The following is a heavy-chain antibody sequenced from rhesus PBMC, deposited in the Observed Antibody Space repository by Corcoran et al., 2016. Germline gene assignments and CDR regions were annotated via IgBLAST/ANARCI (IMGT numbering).Heavy chain of an antibody. D-gene: IGHD2-33*01. CDR3: ARTHCSDSGCSIDY. Sequence: QVTLTESGPALVKPTQTLTLTCTFSGFSLSTSGMGVGWIRQPSRTTLEWLALIYWDDDKRYSKTLKSRRTISKDTSKNQVVLTMTNMDPVDTATYYCARTHCSDSGCSIDYWGQGVLVTVSS. V-gene: IGHV2-1*01. CDR1: GFSLSTSGMG. J-gene: IGHJ4*01. CDR2: IYWDDDK.